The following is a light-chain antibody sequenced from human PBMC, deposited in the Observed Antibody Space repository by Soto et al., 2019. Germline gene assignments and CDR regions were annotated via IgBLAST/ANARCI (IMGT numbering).Light chain of an antibody. CDR1: RCDIGSNS. CDR2: NNN. J-gene: IGLJ1*01. CDR3: ADWDDSLTGPV. V-gene: IGLV1-44*01. Sequence: QSVLTQPPSASGTPGQTVIISCSGSRCDIGSNSVNWYQHLPGTAPKLLIYNNNQRPSGVPDRFSGSKSGTSASLAISGLQSEHEADYYCADWDDSLTGPVFGTGTKVTVL.